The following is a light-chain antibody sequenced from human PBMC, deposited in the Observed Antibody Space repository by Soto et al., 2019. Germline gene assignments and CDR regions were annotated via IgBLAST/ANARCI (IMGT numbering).Light chain of an antibody. V-gene: IGLV1-44*01. CDR1: SPNLGSNS. CDR2: NTY. Sequence: QSVLTQPPSASGTPGRRFIFSCSGSSPNLGSNSGNWYQQLPGTAPKLLIYNTYQRPLGVPDRFSGSKSGTSASLAISGLQSEDEGDYFCAAWDDSLNGPVFGGGTKVTVL. J-gene: IGLJ3*02. CDR3: AAWDDSLNGPV.